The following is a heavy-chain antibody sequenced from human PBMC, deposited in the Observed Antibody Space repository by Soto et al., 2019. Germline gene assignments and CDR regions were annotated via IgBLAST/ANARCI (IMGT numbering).Heavy chain of an antibody. D-gene: IGHD6-25*01. V-gene: IGHV3-23*01. J-gene: IGHJ5*02. CDR3: ATKRHPRGTAGANSSPDP. CDR2: ISATGYST. CDR1: GVTCRSYA. Sequence: GSLRLSCAASGVTCRSYAMSWVRQAPGKGLEWISTISATGYSTYYTDSVKVRFTISRDNSENTLYLQMNTLRAEDTAVYFCATKRHPRGTAGANSSPDPCRQGT.